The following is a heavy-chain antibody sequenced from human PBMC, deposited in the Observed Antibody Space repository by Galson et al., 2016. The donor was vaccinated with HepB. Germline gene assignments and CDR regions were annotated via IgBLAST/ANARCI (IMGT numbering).Heavy chain of an antibody. Sequence: TLSLTCAISGDFTDSINSGGYSWNWVRQRPGKGLEWIGYIDRSETTHYNPSLKSRVTISVDRSGNRFSLRLRSVTAADTAVFYCARGLYSGYDEDYLDSWGQGILVSVSS. CDR1: GDFTDSINSGGYS. V-gene: IGHV4-30-2*01. CDR3: ARGLYSGYDEDYLDS. CDR2: IDRSETT. J-gene: IGHJ4*02. D-gene: IGHD5-12*01.